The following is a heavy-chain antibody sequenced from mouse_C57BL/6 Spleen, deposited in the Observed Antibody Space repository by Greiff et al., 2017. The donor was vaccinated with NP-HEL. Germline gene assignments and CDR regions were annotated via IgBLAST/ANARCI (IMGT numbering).Heavy chain of an antibody. CDR3: ARVYGSSYYAMDY. J-gene: IGHJ4*01. CDR2: ISDGGSYT. D-gene: IGHD1-1*01. Sequence: EVQVVESGGGLVKPGGSLKLSCAASGFTFSSYAMSWVRQTPEKRLEWVATISDGGSYTYYPDNVKGRFTISRDNAKNNLYLQMSHLKSEDTAMYYCARVYGSSYYAMDYWGQGTSVTVSS. V-gene: IGHV5-4*01. CDR1: GFTFSSYA.